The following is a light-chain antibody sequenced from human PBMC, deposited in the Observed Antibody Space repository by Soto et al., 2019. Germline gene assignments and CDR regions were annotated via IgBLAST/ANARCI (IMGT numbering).Light chain of an antibody. V-gene: IGKV3-20*01. CDR2: GAS. CDR3: QQYGRSPLT. CDR1: QSVSSSY. Sequence: ETVLTQSPGTLSLSPGEGATLSCRASQSVSSSYLAWYQQKPGQAPRLLIYGASSRATGIPDRFSGSGSGTDFTLTISRLEPEDFAVYYCQQYGRSPLTFGGGTKVEIK. J-gene: IGKJ4*01.